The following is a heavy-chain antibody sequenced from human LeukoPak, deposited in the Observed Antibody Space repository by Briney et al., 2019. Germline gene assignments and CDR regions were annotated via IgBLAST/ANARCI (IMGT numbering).Heavy chain of an antibody. Sequence: GGSLRLFCAASGFTFSSYAMHWVRQAPGKGLEWVAVISYDGSNKYYADSVKGRFTISRDNSKNTLYLQMNSLRAEDTAVYYCARDSQIAVAGTERGQPEDYWGQGTLVTVSS. CDR1: GFTFSSYA. CDR3: ARDSQIAVAGTERGQPEDY. J-gene: IGHJ4*02. V-gene: IGHV3-30-3*01. D-gene: IGHD6-19*01. CDR2: ISYDGSNK.